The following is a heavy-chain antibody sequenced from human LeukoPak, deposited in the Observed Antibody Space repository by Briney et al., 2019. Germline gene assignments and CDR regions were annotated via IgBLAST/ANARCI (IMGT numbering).Heavy chain of an antibody. CDR2: IKSKTDGGTT. J-gene: IGHJ4*02. Sequence: GGSWEFSGPPPEFISGNTWRTGFARVPGKGRGGVGGIKSKTDGGTTDYAAPVKGRFIISRDDSKNTLYLQMNSLKTEDTAVYYCTTDGYSGYEGLYDYWGQGTLVTVSS. CDR1: EFISGNTW. CDR3: TTDGYSGYEGLYDY. V-gene: IGHV3-15*01. D-gene: IGHD5-12*01.